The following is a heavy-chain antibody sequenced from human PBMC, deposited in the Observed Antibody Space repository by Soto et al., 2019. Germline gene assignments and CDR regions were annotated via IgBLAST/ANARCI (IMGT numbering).Heavy chain of an antibody. V-gene: IGHV4-28*03. Sequence: PSETLSLTCTVSDYSINSDSNLWGWIRQPPGKGLEWIGYIHSGGSSYYNPSLKSRVIMSVDTAKNQFSLKLSSVTAADTAVYYCARGWGRIFDYWGQGTLVTVSS. D-gene: IGHD7-27*01. CDR2: IHSGGSS. CDR1: DYSINSDSNL. CDR3: ARGWGRIFDY. J-gene: IGHJ4*02.